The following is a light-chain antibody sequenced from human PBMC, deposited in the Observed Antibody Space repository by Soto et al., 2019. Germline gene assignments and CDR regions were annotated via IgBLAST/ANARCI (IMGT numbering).Light chain of an antibody. Sequence: EIVMPQYPATLHGSTGEIATLSCRASQSFSSNFAWYQQKPGQDPRLLIYGASTRATGIPARFSGSGSGTEFTLTISSLQSEDFAVYYCQQYNNWPPFTFGPGTKVDIK. V-gene: IGKV3-15*01. J-gene: IGKJ3*01. CDR1: QSFSSN. CDR2: GAS. CDR3: QQYNNWPPFT.